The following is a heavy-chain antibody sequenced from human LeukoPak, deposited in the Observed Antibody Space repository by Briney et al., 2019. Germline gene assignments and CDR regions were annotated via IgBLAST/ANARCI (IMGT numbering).Heavy chain of an antibody. D-gene: IGHD5-12*01. Sequence: GASVKVSCKASGYTFTSYDINWVRQATGQGLEWMGWMNPNSGSTGYAQKFQGRVTITRNTSISTAYMELSGLRSEDTAVYYCARVRSTGYPYYFEYWGQGTLVTVSS. CDR2: MNPNSGST. CDR1: GYTFTSYD. J-gene: IGHJ4*02. V-gene: IGHV1-8*03. CDR3: ARVRSTGYPYYFEY.